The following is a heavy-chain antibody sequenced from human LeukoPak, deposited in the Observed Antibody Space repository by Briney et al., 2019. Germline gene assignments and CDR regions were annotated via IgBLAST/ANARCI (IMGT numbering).Heavy chain of an antibody. V-gene: IGHV4-34*01. CDR1: GGSFSGYY. CDR3: ARAPPKYCSSTSCSFDP. D-gene: IGHD2-2*01. J-gene: IGHJ5*02. CDR2: INHSGST. Sequence: PSETLSLTCAAYGGSFSGYYWSWIRQPPGKGLEWIGEINHSGSTNYNPSLKSRVTISVDTSKNQFSLKLSSVTAADTAVYYCARAPPKYCSSTSCSFDPWGQGTLVTVSS.